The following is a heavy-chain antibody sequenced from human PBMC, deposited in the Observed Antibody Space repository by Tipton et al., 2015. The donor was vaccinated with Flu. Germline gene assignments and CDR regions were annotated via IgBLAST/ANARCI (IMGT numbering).Heavy chain of an antibody. CDR1: GFTFSRYA. Sequence: SLRLSCAASGFTFSRYAMSWVRLAPGKGLEWVSTISDGGGRRYYADSVKGRFTISRDNSKNTLYLQMNSLRAEDTAVYCCARGYDILTDGGGYFDYWGQGTLVTVSS. J-gene: IGHJ4*02. V-gene: IGHV3-23*01. CDR2: ISDGGGRR. D-gene: IGHD3-9*01. CDR3: ARGYDILTDGGGYFDY.